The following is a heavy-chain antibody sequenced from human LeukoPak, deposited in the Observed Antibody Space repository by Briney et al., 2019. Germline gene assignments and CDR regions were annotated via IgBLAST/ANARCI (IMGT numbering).Heavy chain of an antibody. CDR3: ANLRYFDWSYDAFDI. J-gene: IGHJ3*02. CDR1: GYTFTGYY. CDR2: INPNSGGT. V-gene: IGHV1-2*02. D-gene: IGHD3-9*01. Sequence: ASVKVSCKASGYTFTGYYMHWVRQAPGQGLEWMGWINPNSGGTNYAQKFQGRVTMTRDTSISTAYMELSRLRSDDTAVYYGANLRYFDWSYDAFDIWAKGQWSPSLQ.